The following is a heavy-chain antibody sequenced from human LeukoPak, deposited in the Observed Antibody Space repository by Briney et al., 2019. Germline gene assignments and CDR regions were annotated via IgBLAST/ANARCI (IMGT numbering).Heavy chain of an antibody. J-gene: IGHJ4*02. D-gene: IGHD3-22*01. V-gene: IGHV4-59*01. CDR2: IYYSGST. CDR3: ASQYYYDSSGYDY. Sequence: SEPLSLTCTVSGGSISSYYWSWIRQPPGKGLEWIGYIYYSGSTNYNPSLKSRVTISVDTSKNQFSLKLSSVTAADTAVYYCASQYYYDSSGYDYWGQGTLVTVSS. CDR1: GGSISSYY.